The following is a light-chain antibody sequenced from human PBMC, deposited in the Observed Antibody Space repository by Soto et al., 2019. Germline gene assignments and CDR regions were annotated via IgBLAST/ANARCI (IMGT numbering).Light chain of an antibody. CDR2: EVT. J-gene: IGLJ3*02. CDR1: SGDIGSYNR. CDR3: SSYARRNTLL. Sequence: QSALTQPASVSGSPGQSITISCTGTSGDIGSYNRVSWYQQHPGKAPKLIIYEVTKRPSGVPDRFSGSKSGNSASLTVSGLQSDDEADYFCSSYARRNTLLFGGGTKLTVL. V-gene: IGLV2-8*01.